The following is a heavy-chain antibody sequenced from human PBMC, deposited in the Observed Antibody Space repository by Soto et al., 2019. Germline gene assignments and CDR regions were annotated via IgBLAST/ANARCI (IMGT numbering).Heavy chain of an antibody. CDR3: PIDRMHLDRSGYSGRRLFDP. CDR2: LIPMCGTA. V-gene: IGHV1-69*01. D-gene: IGHD3-22*01. Sequence: QVQLVQSGAEVKKPGSSVKVSCKASGGTFNNNGVTWVRQAPGQGLVWMGGLIPMCGTASYARTFQGRVRILAYESTSKAYMELTSLRSEDTAVYYWPIDRMHLDRSGYSGRRLFDPCGQGTLVTVTS. J-gene: IGHJ5*02. CDR1: GGTFNNNG.